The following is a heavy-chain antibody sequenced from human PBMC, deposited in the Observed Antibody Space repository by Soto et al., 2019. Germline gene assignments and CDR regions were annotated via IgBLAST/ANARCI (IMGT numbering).Heavy chain of an antibody. J-gene: IGHJ3*02. CDR2: IIPIFGTA. CDR1: GGTFSSYA. Sequence: SVKVSCKASGGTFSSYAISWVRQAPGQGLEWMGGIIPIFGTANYAQKFQGRVTITADESTSTAYMELNSLRSEDTAVYYCARPLGPAAMSGAFDIWGQGTMVTVSS. D-gene: IGHD2-2*01. CDR3: ARPLGPAAMSGAFDI. V-gene: IGHV1-69*13.